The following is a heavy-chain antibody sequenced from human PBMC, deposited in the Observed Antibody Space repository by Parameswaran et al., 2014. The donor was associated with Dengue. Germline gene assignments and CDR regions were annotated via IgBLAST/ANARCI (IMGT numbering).Heavy chain of an antibody. V-gene: IGHV4-59*01. Sequence: ASETLSLTCTVSGGSISSYYWSWIRQPPGKGLEWIGYIYYSGSTNYNPSLKSRVTISVDTSKNQFSLKLSSVTAADTAVYYCARVSPDPGVVVIANIDYWGQGTLVTVSS. CDR3: ARVSPDPGVVVIANIDY. D-gene: IGHD2-21*01. CDR2: IYYSGST. CDR1: GGSISSYY. J-gene: IGHJ4*02.